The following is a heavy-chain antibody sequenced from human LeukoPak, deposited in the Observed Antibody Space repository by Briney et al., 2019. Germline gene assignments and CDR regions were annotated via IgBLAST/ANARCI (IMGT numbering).Heavy chain of an antibody. CDR3: AKVRWDNSGWYYLDS. D-gene: IGHD6-19*01. CDR1: GFTFSNYA. CDR2: ISYDGSKK. J-gene: IGHJ4*02. Sequence: PGGSLRLSCVVSGFTFSNYAVHWVRQAPGKGLEWVAVISYDGSKKYYADSVKGRFTISRDNSKSTLLLQMNSLRAEDTAVYYCAKVRWDNSGWYYLDSWGQGTLVTVSS. V-gene: IGHV3-30*04.